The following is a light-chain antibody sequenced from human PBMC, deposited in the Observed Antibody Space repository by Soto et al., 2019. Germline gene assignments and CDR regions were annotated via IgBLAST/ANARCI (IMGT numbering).Light chain of an antibody. J-gene: IGKJ5*01. CDR3: QQRGDWPPIT. CDR1: QSVRGY. CDR2: DTS. V-gene: IGKV3-11*01. Sequence: EIVLTQSPATLSLSPGEGATLSCRASQSVRGYLAWYQQKPGQAPRLLIYDTSNRAAGIPPRFSGSGSGTDFTLTISSLEPEDFAVYYCQQRGDWPPITFGQGTRLEI.